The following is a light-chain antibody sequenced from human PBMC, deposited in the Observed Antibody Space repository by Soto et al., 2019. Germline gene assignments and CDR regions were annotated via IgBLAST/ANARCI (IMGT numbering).Light chain of an antibody. J-gene: IGLJ1*01. CDR2: EVS. CDR1: SSDVGGYNY. V-gene: IGLV2-14*01. CDR3: SSYTSIITLYV. Sequence: QSVLTQPASVSGSPGQSITISCTGTSSDVGGYNYVSWYQQHPGKAPKLMIYEVSNRPSGVSNRFSGSKSGNTASLTISGLQAEDEADYYCSSYTSIITLYVFGSGTKVTV.